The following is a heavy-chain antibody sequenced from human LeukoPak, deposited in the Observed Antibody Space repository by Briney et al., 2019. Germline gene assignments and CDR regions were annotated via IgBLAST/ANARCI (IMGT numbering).Heavy chain of an antibody. CDR3: ARDEDIVVVVAAIHTLFDY. D-gene: IGHD2-15*01. V-gene: IGHV1-18*01. CDR2: ISAYNGNT. J-gene: IGHJ4*02. Sequence: ASVKVSCKASGYTFTSYGISWVRQAPGQGLEWMGWISAYNGNTNYAQKLQGRVTMTTDTSTSTAYMELRSLRSDDTAVYYCARDEDIVVVVAAIHTLFDYWGQGTLVTV. CDR1: GYTFTSYG.